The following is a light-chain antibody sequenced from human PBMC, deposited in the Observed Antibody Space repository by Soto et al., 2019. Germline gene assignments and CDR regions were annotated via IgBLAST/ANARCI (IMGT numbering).Light chain of an antibody. CDR1: QSFSSN. J-gene: IGKJ1*01. CDR2: DTS. Sequence: ELVMTQSPATLSVSPGERATLSCRASQSFSSNVAWYQQKPGQAPRLLIYDTSNRATGIPARFSGSGSGTDFTLTISSLEPEDFAVYYCHQRKSWPRTFGQGTKVDI. CDR3: HQRKSWPRT. V-gene: IGKV3-11*01.